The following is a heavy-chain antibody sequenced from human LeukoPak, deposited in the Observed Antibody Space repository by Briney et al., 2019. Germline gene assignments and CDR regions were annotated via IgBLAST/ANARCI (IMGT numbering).Heavy chain of an antibody. V-gene: IGHV4-59*12. Sequence: PSETLSLTCTVSGGSISSYYWSWIRQPPGKGLEWIGYIYSSGSTNYNPSLKSRITISVDTSKNQFSLKLSSVTAADTAVYYCARGDGMATTYFDYWGQGTLVTVSS. CDR3: ARGDGMATTYFDY. D-gene: IGHD5-24*01. CDR1: GGSISSYY. J-gene: IGHJ4*02. CDR2: IYSSGST.